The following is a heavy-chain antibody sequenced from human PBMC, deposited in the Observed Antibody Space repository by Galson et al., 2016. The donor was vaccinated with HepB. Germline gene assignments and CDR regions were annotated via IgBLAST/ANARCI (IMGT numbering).Heavy chain of an antibody. CDR3: ARAPLEMATIQRGYFDY. Sequence: SLRLSCAASGFTFSSYAMHWVRQAPGKGLGWVAVISFDGSNKYYADSVKGRFTISRDNSKNTLYLQMNSLRAEETAVYYCARAPLEMATIQRGYFDYWGQGTLVTVSS. CDR2: ISFDGSNK. V-gene: IGHV3-30-3*01. J-gene: IGHJ4*02. D-gene: IGHD5-24*01. CDR1: GFTFSSYA.